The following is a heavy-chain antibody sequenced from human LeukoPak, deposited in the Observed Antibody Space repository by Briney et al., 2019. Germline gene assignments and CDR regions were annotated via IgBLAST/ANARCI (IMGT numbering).Heavy chain of an antibody. CDR3: ARQRGGYCTNGVCQVRPGDFQH. Sequence: SETLSLTCTVSGGSISSSSYYWGWIRRPPGKGLEWIGSIYYSGSTYYNSSLKSRVTISVDTSKNQFSLKLSSVTAADTAVYYCARQRGGYCTNGVCQVRPGDFQHWGQGTLVTVSS. J-gene: IGHJ1*01. CDR2: IYYSGST. CDR1: GGSISSSSYY. V-gene: IGHV4-39*01. D-gene: IGHD2-8*01.